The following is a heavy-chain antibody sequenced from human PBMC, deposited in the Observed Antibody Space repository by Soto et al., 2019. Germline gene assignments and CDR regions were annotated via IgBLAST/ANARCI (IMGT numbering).Heavy chain of an antibody. CDR2: ISAYNGNT. J-gene: IGHJ3*02. CDR1: GYTFTSYG. V-gene: IGHV1-18*01. CDR3: ARIAKGAYYDFWSGSGPDAFDI. Sequence: ASVKVSCRASGYTFTSYGISWVRQAPGQGLERMGWISAYNGNTNYAQKLQGRVTMTTDTSTSTAYIELRSLRSDDTAVYYCARIAKGAYYDFWSGSGPDAFDIWGQGTMVTVSS. D-gene: IGHD3-3*01.